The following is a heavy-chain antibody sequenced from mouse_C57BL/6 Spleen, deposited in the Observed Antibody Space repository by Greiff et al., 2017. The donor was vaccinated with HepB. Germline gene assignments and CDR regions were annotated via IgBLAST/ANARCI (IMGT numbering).Heavy chain of an antibody. CDR1: GYTFTDHT. CDR2: IYPRDGST. Sequence: VQLQQSDAELVKPGASVKISCKVSGYTFTDHTIHWMKQRPEQGLEWIGYIYPRDGSTKYNEKFKGKATLTADKSSSTAYMQRNSLTSEDSEVYFCAIECRLPYYARDYGGQGTSVTVSS. D-gene: IGHD2-2*01. CDR3: AIECRLPYYARDY. J-gene: IGHJ4*01. V-gene: IGHV1-78*01.